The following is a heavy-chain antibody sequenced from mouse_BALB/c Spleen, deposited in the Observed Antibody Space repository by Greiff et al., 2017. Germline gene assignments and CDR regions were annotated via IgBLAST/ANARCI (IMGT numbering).Heavy chain of an antibody. D-gene: IGHD2-1*01. CDR2: ISSGSSTI. CDR3: ASRAYGNYLAY. J-gene: IGHJ3*01. Sequence: EVKLMESGGGLVQPGGSRKLSCAASGFTFSSFGMHWVRQAPEKGLEWVAYISSGSSTIYYADTVKGRFTISRDNPKNTLFLQMTSLRSEDTAMYYCASRAYGNYLAYWGQGTLVTVSA. V-gene: IGHV5-17*02. CDR1: GFTFSSFG.